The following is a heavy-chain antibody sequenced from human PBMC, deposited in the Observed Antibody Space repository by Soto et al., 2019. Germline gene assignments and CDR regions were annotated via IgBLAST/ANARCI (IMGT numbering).Heavy chain of an antibody. CDR2: IIPILGIA. Sequence: QVQLVQSGAEVKKPGSSVKVSCKASGGTFSSYTISWVRQAPGQGLEWMGRIIPILGIANYAQKFQGRVTFTADKSKSTAYRELSSLRSEDTAVYYCAMEYCSSTSCYRDYWGQGTLVTVSS. V-gene: IGHV1-69*02. D-gene: IGHD2-2*02. CDR3: AMEYCSSTSCYRDY. J-gene: IGHJ4*02. CDR1: GGTFSSYT.